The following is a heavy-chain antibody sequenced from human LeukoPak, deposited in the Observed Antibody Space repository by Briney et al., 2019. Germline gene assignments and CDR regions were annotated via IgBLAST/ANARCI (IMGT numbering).Heavy chain of an antibody. Sequence: SVKASCKASGGTFSSYAISWVRQAPGQGLEWMGGIIPIFGTANYAQKFQGRVTITTDESTSTAYMELSSLRSEDTAVYYCARGDVNYYDSSGYSYWGQGTLVTVSS. D-gene: IGHD3-22*01. CDR1: GGTFSSYA. J-gene: IGHJ4*02. V-gene: IGHV1-69*05. CDR3: ARGDVNYYDSSGYSY. CDR2: IIPIFGTA.